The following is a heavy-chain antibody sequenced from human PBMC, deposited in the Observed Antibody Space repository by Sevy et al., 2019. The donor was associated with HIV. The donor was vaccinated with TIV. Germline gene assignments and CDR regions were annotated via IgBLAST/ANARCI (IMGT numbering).Heavy chain of an antibody. CDR3: ARLDFWSGYPYFDY. CDR1: GGSISSSSYY. Sequence: SETLSLTCTVSGGSISSSSYYWGWIRQPPGQGLEWIGSIYYSGRTYYNPSLKRRVTISVDTSKNQFSLKLSSVTAADTAVYYCARLDFWSGYPYFDYWGQGTLVTVSS. J-gene: IGHJ4*02. CDR2: IYYSGRT. D-gene: IGHD3-3*01. V-gene: IGHV4-39*01.